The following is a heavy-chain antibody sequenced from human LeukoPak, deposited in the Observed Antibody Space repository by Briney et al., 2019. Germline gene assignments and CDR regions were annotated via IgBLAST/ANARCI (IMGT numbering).Heavy chain of an antibody. Sequence: SVKVSCKASGGTFSSYAISWVRQAPGQGLEWMGGIIPIFGTANYAQKFQGRVTITADESTSTAYMELSSLRSEDTAVYYCTSGAPKYCTNGVCYSDYFDYWGQGTLVTVSS. V-gene: IGHV1-69*01. CDR3: TSGAPKYCTNGVCYSDYFDY. CDR1: GGTFSSYA. D-gene: IGHD2-8*01. J-gene: IGHJ4*02. CDR2: IIPIFGTA.